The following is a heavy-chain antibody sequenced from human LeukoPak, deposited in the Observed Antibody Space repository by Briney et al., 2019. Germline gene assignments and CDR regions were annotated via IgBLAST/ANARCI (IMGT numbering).Heavy chain of an antibody. CDR2: IKNKPDGGTT. D-gene: IGHD1-26*01. J-gene: IGHJ4*02. CDR3: ARDPTLGGSPFYFDY. V-gene: IGHV3-15*01. CDR1: GFTFSDAW. Sequence: GGSLRLSCAASGFTFSDAWMNWVRQAPGKGLEWVGRIKNKPDGGTTDYAAPVKGRFTISRDDSKNTLYLQMNSLKTEDTAVYYCARDPTLGGSPFYFDYWGQGTLVTVSS.